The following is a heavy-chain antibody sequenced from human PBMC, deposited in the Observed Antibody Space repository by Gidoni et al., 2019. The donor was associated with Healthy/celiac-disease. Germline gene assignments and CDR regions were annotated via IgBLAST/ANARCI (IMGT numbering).Heavy chain of an antibody. V-gene: IGHV4-4*02. Sequence: QVQLQESGPGLVNPSGPLSLTFAVSGCSISRRNWWSWVRQPPGKGLEWIGEIYHSGSTNYNPSLKSRVTISVDKSKNQCSLKLSSVTAADTAVYYCARVVRTVTPLYYYYMDVWGKGTTVTVSS. CDR1: GCSISRRNW. J-gene: IGHJ6*03. CDR2: IYHSGST. D-gene: IGHD4-17*01. CDR3: ARVVRTVTPLYYYYMDV.